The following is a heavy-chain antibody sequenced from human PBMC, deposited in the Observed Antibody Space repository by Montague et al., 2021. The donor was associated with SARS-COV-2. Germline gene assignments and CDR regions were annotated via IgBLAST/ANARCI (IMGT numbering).Heavy chain of an antibody. D-gene: IGHD1-1*01. CDR1: GGSFSDYH. CDR3: ARGAPGY. V-gene: IGHV4-34*01. J-gene: IGHJ4*02. CDR2: INYCGST. Sequence: SETLSLTCAVYGGSFSDYHWTWIRQSPGGGLEWIGQINYCGSTEHNPSLRSRVTISIDTSKNQFSLKLTSVTAADTAVYYCARGAPGYWGQGTLVTVSS.